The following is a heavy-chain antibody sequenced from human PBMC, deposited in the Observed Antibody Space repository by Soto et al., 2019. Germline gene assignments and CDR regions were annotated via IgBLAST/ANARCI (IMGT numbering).Heavy chain of an antibody. CDR1: GDSISSRSYY. Sequence: PSETLSLTCTVTGDSISSRSYYWGWILHPPGKGLEWIGSIYYSVSTYNNPSLRSRVSMSIDTSKDQFSLKLKSVTAADTALYFCARQRTSDATQSCCEVWGPGSKVSVS. CDR3: ARQRTSDATQSCCEV. CDR2: IYYSVST. J-gene: IGHJ3*01. D-gene: IGHD2-15*01. V-gene: IGHV4-39*01.